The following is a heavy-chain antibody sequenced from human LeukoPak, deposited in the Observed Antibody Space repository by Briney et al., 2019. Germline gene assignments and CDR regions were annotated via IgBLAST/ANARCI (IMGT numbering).Heavy chain of an antibody. CDR2: ISGSGGST. CDR1: GFTFSSYA. D-gene: IGHD6-6*01. J-gene: IGHJ4*02. V-gene: IGHV3-23*01. Sequence: GGSLRLSCAASGFTFSSYAMSWVRQAPGKGLEWVSAISGSGGSTYYADSVKGRFTISRDNSKNTLYLQMNSLRAEDTAVYYCAKDLIIAARPYGCIDYWGQGTLVTVSS. CDR3: AKDLIIAARPYGCIDY.